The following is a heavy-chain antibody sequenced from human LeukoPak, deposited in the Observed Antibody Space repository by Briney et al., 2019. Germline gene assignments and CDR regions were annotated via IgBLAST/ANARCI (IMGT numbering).Heavy chain of an antibody. Sequence: SETLSLTCTVSGGSISSYYWSWIRQPPGKGLVWIGYIYYSGSTNYNPSLKSRVTISVDTSKTQFSLKLSSVTAADTAVYYCAGSSSWYDWFDPWGQGTLVTVSS. CDR2: IYYSGST. J-gene: IGHJ5*02. CDR1: GGSISSYY. V-gene: IGHV4-59*01. D-gene: IGHD6-13*01. CDR3: AGSSSWYDWFDP.